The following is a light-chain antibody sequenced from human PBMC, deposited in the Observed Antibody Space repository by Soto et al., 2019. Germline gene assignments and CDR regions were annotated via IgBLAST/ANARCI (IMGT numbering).Light chain of an antibody. V-gene: IGLV3-1*01. J-gene: IGLJ1*01. CDR2: QDN. CDR3: QAWDSSTGV. CDR1: KLGDKY. Sequence: SYELTQPPSVSVSPGQTASITCSGDKLGDKYVCWYQQKPGQSPVLVIYQDNKRPSGIPERFSGSNSGNTTTLTISGTQAMDEADYYCQAWDSSTGVFGTGTKVTVL.